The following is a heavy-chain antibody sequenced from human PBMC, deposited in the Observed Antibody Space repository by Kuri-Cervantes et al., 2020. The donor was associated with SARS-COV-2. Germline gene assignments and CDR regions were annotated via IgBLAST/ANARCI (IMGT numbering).Heavy chain of an antibody. CDR1: GGYISSYY. D-gene: IGHD3-10*01. J-gene: IGHJ4*02. CDR2: IYTSGST. Sequence: GSLRLSCTVSGGYISSYYWSWIRQPAGKGLEWIGRIYTSGSTNYNHSLKSRVTISVDTSKNQFSLKLSSVTAADTAVYYCARGGRARGVNSFDYWGQGTLVTVSS. V-gene: IGHV4-4*07. CDR3: ARGGRARGVNSFDY.